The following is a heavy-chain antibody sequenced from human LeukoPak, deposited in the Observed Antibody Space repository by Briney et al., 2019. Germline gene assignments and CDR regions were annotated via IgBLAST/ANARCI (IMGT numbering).Heavy chain of an antibody. CDR3: ARGVVVPAALYHYYYYYGMDV. V-gene: IGHV4-61*08. CDR1: GGSISSGGYY. CDR2: IYYSGST. D-gene: IGHD2-2*01. Sequence: SETLSLTCTVSGGSISSGGYYWSWIRQPPGKGLEWIGYIYYSGSTNYNPSLKSRVTISVDTSKNQFSLKLSSVTAADTAVYYCARGVVVPAALYHYYYYYGMDVWGQGTTVTVSS. J-gene: IGHJ6*02.